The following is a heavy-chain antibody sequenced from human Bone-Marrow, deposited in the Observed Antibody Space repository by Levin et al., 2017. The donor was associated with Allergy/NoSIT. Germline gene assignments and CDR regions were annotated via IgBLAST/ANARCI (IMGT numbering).Heavy chain of an antibody. CDR3: AKDHFVGDFSFPCYYYGLDV. D-gene: IGHD4-17*01. V-gene: IGHV3-30*18. CDR1: GFTFSSYA. CDR2: TTYDGTDK. Sequence: GESLKISCAASGFTFSSYAMHWVRQAPGKGLEWVAVTTYDGTDKYYADSVKGRFTIPRDNSKNTVNLQMNSLRHEDTAVYYCAKDHFVGDFSFPCYYYGLDVWGQGIAVTVSS. J-gene: IGHJ6*02.